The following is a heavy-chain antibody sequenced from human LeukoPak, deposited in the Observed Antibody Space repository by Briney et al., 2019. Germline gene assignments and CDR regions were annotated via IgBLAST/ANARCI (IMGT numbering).Heavy chain of an antibody. V-gene: IGHV3-11*06. Sequence: GGSLRLSCAASGFTFNDYYMSWIRQAPGKGLEWLSYINIGGTNTHYADSVKGRFTISRDNSKNTLYLQMNSLRAEDTAVYYCARDSTDYYGMDVWGQGTTVTVSS. CDR3: ARDSTDYYGMDV. J-gene: IGHJ6*02. CDR2: INIGGTNT. CDR1: GFTFNDYY.